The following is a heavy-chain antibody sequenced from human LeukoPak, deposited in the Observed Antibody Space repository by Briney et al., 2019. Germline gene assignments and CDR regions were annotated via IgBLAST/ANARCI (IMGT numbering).Heavy chain of an antibody. CDR3: AKDLEVRGVMNY. CDR1: GFTFDYSA. V-gene: IGHV3-23*01. Sequence: GGSLRLSCAASGFTFDYSAMTWVRQAPEKRLEWVSTINTGDITFYANSVKGRFTISRDNSKNTLYLQMNSLRAEDTAAYYCAKDLEVRGVMNYWGQGTLVTVSS. J-gene: IGHJ4*02. CDR2: INTGDIT. D-gene: IGHD3-10*01.